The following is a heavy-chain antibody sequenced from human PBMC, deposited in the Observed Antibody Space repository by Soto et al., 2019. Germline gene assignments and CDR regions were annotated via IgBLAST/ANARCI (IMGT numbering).Heavy chain of an antibody. J-gene: IGHJ3*02. V-gene: IGHV3-30-3*01. CDR3: ERHALFGVVGADAFDI. CDR2: ISYDGSNK. D-gene: IGHD3-3*01. Sequence: GGSLRLSCAASGFTFSSYAMHWVRQAPGKGLEWVAVISYDGSNKYYADSVKGRFTISRDNSKNTLYLQMNSLRAEETAVYYCERHALFGVVGADAFDIWGQGTMVTVSS. CDR1: GFTFSSYA.